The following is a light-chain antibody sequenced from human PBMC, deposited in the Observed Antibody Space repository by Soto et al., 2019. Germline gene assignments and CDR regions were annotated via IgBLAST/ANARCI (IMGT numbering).Light chain of an antibody. CDR2: KTS. CDR3: QEYNNNYRT. V-gene: IGKV1-5*03. Sequence: IQMTQSPSTLSASVGDTVTITCRASESIYSWLAWYKQIPGKAPQLLMYKTSTLQGGVPSRFSGSGSGAEYTLTISSLQPDDFATYYCQEYNNNYRTFGQGTRVENK. CDR1: ESIYSW. J-gene: IGKJ1*01.